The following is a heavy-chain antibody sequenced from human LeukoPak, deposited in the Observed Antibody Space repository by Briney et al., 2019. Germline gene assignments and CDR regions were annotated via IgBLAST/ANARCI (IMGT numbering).Heavy chain of an antibody. CDR3: ATISDLLFYFDS. V-gene: IGHV3-66*01. J-gene: IGHJ4*02. CDR1: GFTVSSTY. Sequence: GGSLRLSCAASGFTVSSTYMSWVRQAPGKGLEWVSLIYTGGNTYYADSVKGRFTLSRDNSKNTVYHQMNSLRVEDTAMYYCATISDLLFYFDSWGQGTLVTVSS. CDR2: IYTGGNT.